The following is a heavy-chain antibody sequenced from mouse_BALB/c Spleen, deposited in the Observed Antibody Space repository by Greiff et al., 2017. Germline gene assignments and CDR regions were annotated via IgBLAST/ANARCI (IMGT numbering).Heavy chain of an antibody. CDR2: ISYSGST. CDR3: AIYYGYWFAY. D-gene: IGHD1-2*01. Sequence: EVQLQESGPGLVKPSQSLSLTCTVTGYSITSDYAWNWIRQFPGNKLEWMGYISYSGSTSYNPSLKSRISITRDTSKNQFFLQLNSVTTEDTATYYCAIYYGYWFAYWGQGTLVTVSA. CDR1: GYSITSDYA. V-gene: IGHV3-2*02. J-gene: IGHJ3*01.